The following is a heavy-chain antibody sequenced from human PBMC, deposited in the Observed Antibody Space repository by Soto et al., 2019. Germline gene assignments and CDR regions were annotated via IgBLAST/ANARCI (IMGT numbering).Heavy chain of an antibody. CDR1: GGSIRSYY. V-gene: IGHV4-59*01. J-gene: IGHJ6*02. D-gene: IGHD1-20*01. CDR2: IYYSGIT. CDR3: ARYKSNYYYGMDV. Sequence: PSETLSLTCTVSGGSIRSYYWSWIRQPPGKGLEWIGYIYYSGITNYNPSLKSRVTISVDTSKNQFSLKLSSVTAADTAVYYCARYKSNYYYGMDVWGQGTTVTVSS.